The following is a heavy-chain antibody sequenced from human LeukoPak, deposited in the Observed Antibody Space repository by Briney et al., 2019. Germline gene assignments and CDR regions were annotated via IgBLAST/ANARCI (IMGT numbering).Heavy chain of an antibody. V-gene: IGHV4-39*01. CDR2: VSYIGST. Sequence: SETLSLTCIVSGGSISSSSYYWGWIRQPPGKGLEWIGTVSYIGSTYYSPSLKSRVTISVDTSKNQFSLKLSSVTAADTAVYYCARHLYYDSGSSPSRWFDPWGPGTLATASS. J-gene: IGHJ5*02. CDR3: ARHLYYDSGSSPSRWFDP. CDR1: GGSISSSSYY. D-gene: IGHD3-10*01.